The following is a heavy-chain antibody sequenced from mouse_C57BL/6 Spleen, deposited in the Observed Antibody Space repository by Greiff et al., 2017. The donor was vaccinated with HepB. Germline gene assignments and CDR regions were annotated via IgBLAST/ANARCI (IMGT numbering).Heavy chain of an antibody. CDR3: ARESDLHYAWFAY. Sequence: EVQLVESGGGLVKPGGSLKLSCAASGFTFSDYGMHWVRQAPEKGLEWVAYISSGSSTIYYADTVKGRFTISRDNAKNTLFLQMTSLRSEDTAMYYCARESDLHYAWFAYWGQGTLVTVSA. J-gene: IGHJ3*01. CDR2: ISSGSSTI. D-gene: IGHD1-1*01. CDR1: GFTFSDYG. V-gene: IGHV5-17*01.